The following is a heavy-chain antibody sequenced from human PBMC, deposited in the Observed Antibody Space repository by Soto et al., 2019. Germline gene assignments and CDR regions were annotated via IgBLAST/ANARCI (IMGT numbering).Heavy chain of an antibody. D-gene: IGHD2-15*01. CDR1: GISVSTSDYY. J-gene: IGHJ5*02. V-gene: IGHV4-39*01. CDR3: AGFVVPASRNSDFDP. Sequence: PSETLSLTCTVSGISVSTSDYYWGWVRQPPGKGLDWIGNIYYSGSTFYNPSLRSRVTLSVDTSKNQFSLRLNSVTAADTAVYFCAGFVVPASRNSDFDPWGQGTLVTVSS. CDR2: IYYSGST.